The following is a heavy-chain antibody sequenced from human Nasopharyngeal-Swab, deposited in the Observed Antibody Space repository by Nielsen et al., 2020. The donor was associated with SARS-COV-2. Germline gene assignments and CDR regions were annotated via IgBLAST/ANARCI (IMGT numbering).Heavy chain of an antibody. V-gene: IGHV3-23*01. CDR3: AKMRDWGDFAFDI. Sequence: ESLKISCAASGFTFTSYAMSWVRQAPGKGLEWVSSIRGNGVSTYYADSVKGRFTISSDKSKSTLELQMSSLRAGDTAVYYCAKMRDWGDFAFDIWGQGTMVIVSS. D-gene: IGHD7-27*01. CDR2: IRGNGVST. J-gene: IGHJ3*02. CDR1: GFTFTSYA.